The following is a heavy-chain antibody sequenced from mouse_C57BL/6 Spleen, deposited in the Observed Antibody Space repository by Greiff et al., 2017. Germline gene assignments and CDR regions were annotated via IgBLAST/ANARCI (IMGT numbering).Heavy chain of an antibody. Sequence: VQLQQSGTELVKPGASVKLSCKASGYTFTSYWMHWVKQRPGQGLEWIGNINPSNGGTNYNEKFKSKATLTVDKSSSTAYMQLSSLTSEDSAVYYCARSHGSSQAWFAYWGQGTLVTVSA. CDR1: GYTFTSYW. D-gene: IGHD1-1*01. J-gene: IGHJ3*01. CDR2: INPSNGGT. V-gene: IGHV1-53*01. CDR3: ARSHGSSQAWFAY.